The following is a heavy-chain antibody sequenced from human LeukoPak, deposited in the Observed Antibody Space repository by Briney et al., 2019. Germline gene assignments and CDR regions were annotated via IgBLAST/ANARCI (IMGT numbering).Heavy chain of an antibody. CDR3: AKDGCSSTSCSPDY. J-gene: IGHJ4*02. CDR1: GFTFSSYG. V-gene: IGHV3-30*02. D-gene: IGHD2-2*01. CDR2: IRYDGSNK. Sequence: GGSLRLSCAASGFTFSSYGMHWVRQAPGKGLEWVAFIRYDGSNKYYADSVKGRFTISRDNSKNTLYLQMNSLRAEDTAVYYCAKDGCSSTSCSPDYWGQGTLVTVSS.